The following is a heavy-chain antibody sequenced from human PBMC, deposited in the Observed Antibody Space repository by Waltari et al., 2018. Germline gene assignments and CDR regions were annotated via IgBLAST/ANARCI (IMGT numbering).Heavy chain of an antibody. CDR2: ISGPSTTI. CDR3: ARGPPPYGGNGNDH. J-gene: IGHJ4*02. V-gene: IGHV3-48*01. CDR1: GFDFRTFS. Sequence: VELVESGGGVVHPGGSLRLSCAASGFDFRTFSMNWVRQAPGKGLEWVSYISGPSTTIYLADSVKGRFTISRDNAKNLLYLQMNSLRPEDTATYFCARGPPPYGGNGNDHWGQGTLVTVSS. D-gene: IGHD4-17*01.